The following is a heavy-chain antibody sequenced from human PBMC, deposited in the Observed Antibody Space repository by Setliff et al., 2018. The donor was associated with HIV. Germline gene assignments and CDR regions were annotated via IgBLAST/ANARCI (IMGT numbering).Heavy chain of an antibody. Sequence: LSLTCTVFGGSFSGDYCSWIRQSPGKGLEWIGEINHSGSSTYNPSLKSRVTMSVDTSKNQFSLKLSSVTAADTALYFCARCSPVSGAYYERAFDNWGQGTLVTVSS. J-gene: IGHJ4*03. CDR3: ARCSPVSGAYYERAFDN. D-gene: IGHD3-22*01. V-gene: IGHV4-34*01. CDR2: INHSGSS. CDR1: GGSFSGDY.